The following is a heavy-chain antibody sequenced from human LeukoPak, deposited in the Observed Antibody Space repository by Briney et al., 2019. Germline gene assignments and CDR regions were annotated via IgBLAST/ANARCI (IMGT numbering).Heavy chain of an antibody. CDR3: ARELEAFDI. V-gene: IGHV3-21*01. CDR2: ISTSSSYI. D-gene: IGHD1-1*01. CDR1: GFSLTSSH. Sequence: GGSLRLSCVASGFSLTSSHMTWVRQAPGKGLEWVSSISTSSSYIYYAASVKGRFTISRDSAKNSLYLHMNSLRAEDTAVYYCARELEAFDIWGQGTMVTVSS. J-gene: IGHJ3*02.